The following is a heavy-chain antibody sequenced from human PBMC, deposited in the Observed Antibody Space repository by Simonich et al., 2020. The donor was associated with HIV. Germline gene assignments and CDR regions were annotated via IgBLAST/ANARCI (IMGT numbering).Heavy chain of an antibody. CDR1: GFTFSSYA. V-gene: IGHV3-30*07. Sequence: QVQLVESGGGVVQPGRSLRLSCAASGFTFSSYAMHWVRQAPGKGLEWVAVISYDGSNKYYADPVKGRFTISRDNSKNTLYLQMNSLRAEDTAVYYCARDLVPYSSGWYGDYWGQGTLVTVSS. J-gene: IGHJ4*02. D-gene: IGHD6-19*01. CDR3: ARDLVPYSSGWYGDY. CDR2: ISYDGSNK.